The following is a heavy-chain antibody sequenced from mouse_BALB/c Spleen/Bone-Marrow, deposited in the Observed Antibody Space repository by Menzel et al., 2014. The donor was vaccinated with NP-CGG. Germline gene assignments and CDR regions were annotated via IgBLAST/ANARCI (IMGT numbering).Heavy chain of an antibody. V-gene: IGHV2-6*02. D-gene: IGHD2-10*02. Sequence: VKLVESGPGLVAPSQSLSITFTVSGVSLRSYGVHWVRQPPGKGLEWLAVIWSDGNKTDNSTLKSKLSISKGNSKSQVFIKMNRIQTDDTAMYYCARNPYGNYAMDYWGQGTSVTDSS. CDR2: IWSDGNK. J-gene: IGHJ4*01. CDR3: ARNPYGNYAMDY. CDR1: GVSLRSYG.